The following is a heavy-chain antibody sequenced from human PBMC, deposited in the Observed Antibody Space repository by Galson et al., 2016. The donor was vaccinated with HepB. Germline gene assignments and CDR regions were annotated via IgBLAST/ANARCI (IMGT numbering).Heavy chain of an antibody. Sequence: QSGAEVKMPGEFLTISCKGSGYSFTNYWISWVRQMPGKGLEWMGRIDPSDSYTNYSPSFQGHVTISTDKSSSTAYLQWSSLKASDTAIYYCARLAVGAYYYFDLWGRGTLVTVSS. V-gene: IGHV5-10-1*01. D-gene: IGHD1-26*01. CDR3: ARLAVGAYYYFDL. CDR2: IDPSDSYT. J-gene: IGHJ2*01. CDR1: GYSFTNYW.